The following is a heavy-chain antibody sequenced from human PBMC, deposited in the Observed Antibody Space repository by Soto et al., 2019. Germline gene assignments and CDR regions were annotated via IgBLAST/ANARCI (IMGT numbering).Heavy chain of an antibody. J-gene: IGHJ4*02. CDR2: ISYDGSNK. V-gene: IGHV3-30-3*01. CDR1: GFTFSSYA. CDR3: ARDLSVSFDY. Sequence: QVQLVESGGGVVQPGRSLRLSCAASGFTFSSYAMHWVRQAPGKGLEWVAVISYDGSNKYYADSVKGRFTISRDNSKNTPYLQMNSLRAEDTAVYYCARDLSVSFDYWGQGTLVTVSS.